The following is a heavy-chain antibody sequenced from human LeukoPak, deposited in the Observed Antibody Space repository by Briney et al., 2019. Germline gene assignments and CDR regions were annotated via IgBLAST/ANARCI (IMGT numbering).Heavy chain of an antibody. J-gene: IGHJ6*03. Sequence: SETLSLTRTVSGGSISSGSYYWSWIRQPAGKGLEWIGRIYTSGNTNYNPSLKSRVTISVDTSKNQFSLKLSSVTAADTAVYYCARGGSSTSYTYYYYYYMDVWGKGTTVTVSS. CDR1: GGSISSGSYY. CDR3: ARGGSSTSYTYYYYYYMDV. D-gene: IGHD2-2*01. CDR2: IYTSGNT. V-gene: IGHV4-61*02.